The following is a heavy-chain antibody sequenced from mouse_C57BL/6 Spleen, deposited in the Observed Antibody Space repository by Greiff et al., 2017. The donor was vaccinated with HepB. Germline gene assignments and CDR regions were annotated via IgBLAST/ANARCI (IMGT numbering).Heavy chain of an antibody. Sequence: VQGVESGPELVKPGASVKISCKASGYSFTSYYIHWVKQRPGQGLEWIGWIYPGSGNTKYNEKFKGKATLTADTSSSTAYMQLSSLTSEDSAVYYCATTVVEGFAYWGQGTLVTVSA. D-gene: IGHD1-1*01. V-gene: IGHV1-66*01. CDR1: GYSFTSYY. CDR3: ATTVVEGFAY. J-gene: IGHJ3*01. CDR2: IYPGSGNT.